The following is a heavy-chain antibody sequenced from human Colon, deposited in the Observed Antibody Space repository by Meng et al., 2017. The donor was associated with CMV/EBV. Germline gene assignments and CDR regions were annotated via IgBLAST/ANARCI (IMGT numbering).Heavy chain of an antibody. J-gene: IGHJ4*02. CDR2: IIPILNIP. CDR3: ARGQYYYDANRFVFHYFDY. Sequence: SVKVSCKPSGGSFSSYAISWMRQVPGQGLEWVGGIIPILNIPSYAQRLQGRITLSADPSTTTAYMELSSLRSEDTALYYCARGQYYYDANRFVFHYFDYWGQGTLVTVSS. V-gene: IGHV1-69*10. D-gene: IGHD3-22*01. CDR1: GGSFSSYA.